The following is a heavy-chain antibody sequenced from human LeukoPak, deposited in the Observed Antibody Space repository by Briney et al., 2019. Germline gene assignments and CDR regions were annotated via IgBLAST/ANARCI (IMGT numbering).Heavy chain of an antibody. V-gene: IGHV4-34*01. Sequence: PSETLSLTCAVYGGSFSGYYWSWIRQPPGKGLEWIGEINHSGSTNYNPSLKSRVTISVDTSKNQFSLKLSSVTAADTAVYYCARDPPDVAATRGFDYWGQGTLVTVSS. J-gene: IGHJ4*02. CDR2: INHSGST. CDR3: ARDPPDVAATRGFDY. CDR1: GGSFSGYY. D-gene: IGHD2-15*01.